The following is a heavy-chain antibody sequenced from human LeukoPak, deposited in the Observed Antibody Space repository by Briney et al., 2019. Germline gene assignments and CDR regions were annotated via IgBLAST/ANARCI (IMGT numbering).Heavy chain of an antibody. CDR1: GFTFSSYA. D-gene: IGHD2-15*01. CDR3: ANGFCSGGSCPPEFHY. V-gene: IGHV3-23*01. CDR2: ISGSGTST. Sequence: GGSLRLSCAASGFTFSSYAMSWVRQAPGKGLEWVSVISGSGTSTYHADSVKGRFTISRDNSKNTLYLQMNSLRAEDTAVYYCANGFCSGGSCPPEFHYWGQGTLVTVSS. J-gene: IGHJ4*02.